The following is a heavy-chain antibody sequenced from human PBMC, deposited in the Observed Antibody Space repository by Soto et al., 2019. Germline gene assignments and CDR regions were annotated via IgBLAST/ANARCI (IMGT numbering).Heavy chain of an antibody. V-gene: IGHV4-30-2*01. CDR1: GGSISSGGHS. CDR3: ARDNYYYGMDV. J-gene: IGHJ6*02. CDR2: IYHSGST. Sequence: PSETLSLTCAVSGGSISSGGHSWNWIRQPPGKGLEWIGYIYHSGSTSYNPSLKSRVSISVDKSKNQFSLNLSSVTAADTAVYYCARDNYYYGMDVWGQGTTVTVS.